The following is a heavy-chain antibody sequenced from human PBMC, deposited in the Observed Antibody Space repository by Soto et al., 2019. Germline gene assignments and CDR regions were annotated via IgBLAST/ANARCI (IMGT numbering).Heavy chain of an antibody. CDR3: ARKGAAASYAHYYMDV. CDR2: VYYSGNT. D-gene: IGHD6-13*01. V-gene: IGHV4-59*02. CDR1: GDSVTSHY. Sequence: SETLSLTCSFSGDSVTSHYLTWIRQSPEKGLEWIGYVYYSGNTNYNPSLESRATISVDTSRNRFSLNLTSATAADTAVYYCARKGAAASYAHYYMDVWGRGTAVTVSS. J-gene: IGHJ6*03.